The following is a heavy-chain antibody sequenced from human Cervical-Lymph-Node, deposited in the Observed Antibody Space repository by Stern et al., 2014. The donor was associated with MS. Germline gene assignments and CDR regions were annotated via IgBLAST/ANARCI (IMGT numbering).Heavy chain of an antibody. CDR3: ARGDPEAPIYYFDY. CDR1: GGTFSTFA. CDR2: ITPLFDAT. D-gene: IGHD2-21*01. V-gene: IGHV1-69*01. Sequence: QMQLVQSGAEVKKPGSSVKVSCQTSGGTFSTFAIGWVRQAPGQGLEWMGGITPLFDATNYAQKFQGRLTITADESTRTAYMELSSLRPDDTAMYYCARGDPEAPIYYFDYWGQGTLVTVSS. J-gene: IGHJ4*02.